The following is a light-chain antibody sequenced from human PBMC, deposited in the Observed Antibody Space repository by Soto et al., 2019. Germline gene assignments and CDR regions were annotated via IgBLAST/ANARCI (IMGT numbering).Light chain of an antibody. Sequence: EIVMTQSPDTLSVSVGERATISCRASQSVSSNLNWYQQKPGKAPRLLIYAASTRPRGFPARFSGSGSGTEFTPTISILAPEYVAVYYRQQYGASPFTFGPGTKVDIK. CDR1: QSVSSN. J-gene: IGKJ3*01. V-gene: IGKV3-15*01. CDR3: QQYGASPFT. CDR2: AAS.